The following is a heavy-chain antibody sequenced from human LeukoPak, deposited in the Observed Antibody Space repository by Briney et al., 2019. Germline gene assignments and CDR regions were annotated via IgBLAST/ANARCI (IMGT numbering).Heavy chain of an antibody. CDR3: ARDGVVTPYYFDY. J-gene: IGHJ4*02. V-gene: IGHV1-18*01. CDR2: ISAYDGNT. CDR1: GYTFTSYG. D-gene: IGHD3-3*01. Sequence: ASVKVSCTASGYTFTSYGISWVRQAPGQGLEWMGWISAYDGNTNYAQKFQDRVTMTRDTSTSTVYMELRSLRSADTAMYYCARDGVVTPYYFDYWGQGTLVTVSS.